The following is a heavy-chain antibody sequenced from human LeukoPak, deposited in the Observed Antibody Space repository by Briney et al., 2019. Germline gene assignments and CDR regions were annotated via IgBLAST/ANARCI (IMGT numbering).Heavy chain of an antibody. J-gene: IGHJ6*02. CDR1: GGSVSSGSYY. CDR2: IYYSGST. CDR3: ARDQPAITIFGVVIRDYYGMDV. D-gene: IGHD3-3*01. Sequence: SETLSLTCTVSGGSVSSGSYYWSWIRQPPGKGPEWIGYIYYSGSTNYNPSLKSRVTISVDTSKNQFSLKLSSVTAADTAVYYCARDQPAITIFGVVIRDYYGMDVWGQGTTVTVSS. V-gene: IGHV4-61*01.